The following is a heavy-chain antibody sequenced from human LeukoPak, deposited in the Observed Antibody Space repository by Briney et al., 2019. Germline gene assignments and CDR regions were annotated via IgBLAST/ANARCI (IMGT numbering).Heavy chain of an antibody. CDR3: AKDRAAVAGHYYYYGMGG. D-gene: IGHD6-19*01. V-gene: IGHV1-24*01. J-gene: IGHJ6*02. CDR1: GYTLTELS. CDR2: FDPEDGET. Sequence: ASVKVSCKVSGYTLTELSMHWVRQAPGKGLEWMGGFDPEDGETIYAQKFQGRVTMTEDTSTDTAYMELSSLRSEDTAVYYCAKDRAAVAGHYYYYGMGGWGQVATVTVSS.